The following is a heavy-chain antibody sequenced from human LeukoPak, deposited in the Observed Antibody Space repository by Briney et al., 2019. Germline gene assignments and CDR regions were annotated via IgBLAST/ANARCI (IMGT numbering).Heavy chain of an antibody. CDR2: INSDGSST. CDR1: GFTFSSYW. V-gene: IGHV3-74*01. CDR3: AREPQDIVVVPAGYYYGMDV. J-gene: IGHJ6*02. Sequence: GGSLRLSCAASGFTFSSYWMHWVRQAPGKGLVWVSRINSDGSSTSYADSVKGRFTISRDNAKNTLYLQMNSLRAEDTAVYYCAREPQDIVVVPAGYYYGMDVWGQGTTVTVSS. D-gene: IGHD2-2*01.